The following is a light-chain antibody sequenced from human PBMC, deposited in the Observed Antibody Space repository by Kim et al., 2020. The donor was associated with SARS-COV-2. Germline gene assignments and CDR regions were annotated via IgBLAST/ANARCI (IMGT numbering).Light chain of an antibody. CDR1: QTISIY. CDR2: AAS. Sequence: SASVGDRVTITCRSSQTISIYLNWYQHKPGKAPKLLIFAASTLQSGVPSRFSGSGFGTDFTLTISSLQPEDSATYYCKESYNSPFTFGRGTKLEI. J-gene: IGKJ2*01. V-gene: IGKV1-39*01. CDR3: KESYNSPFT.